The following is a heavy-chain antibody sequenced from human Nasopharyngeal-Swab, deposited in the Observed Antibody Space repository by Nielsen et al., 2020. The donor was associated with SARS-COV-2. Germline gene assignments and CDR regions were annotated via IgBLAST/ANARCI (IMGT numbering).Heavy chain of an antibody. J-gene: IGHJ6*02. Sequence: GESLKISCAASGFTFSSYGMHWVRQAPGKGLEWVAFIWYDGSNKYYANSVKGRFTISRDNSKNTLYLQMNSLRAEDTAVYYCAREFSSWYAIGHYYYYYGMDVWGQGTTVTVSS. CDR1: GFTFSSYG. D-gene: IGHD6-13*01. V-gene: IGHV3-33*01. CDR3: AREFSSWYAIGHYYYYYGMDV. CDR2: IWYDGSNK.